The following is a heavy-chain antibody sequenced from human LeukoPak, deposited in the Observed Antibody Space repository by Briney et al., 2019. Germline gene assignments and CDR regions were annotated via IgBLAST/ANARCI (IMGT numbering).Heavy chain of an antibody. J-gene: IGHJ4*02. D-gene: IGHD6-13*01. CDR3: ARPIAAAGFDYDS. CDR1: GFTFSSYS. Sequence: PGGSLRLSCAASGFTFSSYSMNWVRRAPGKGLEWVSSISSSSSYIYYADSVKGRFTISRDNAKNSLYLQMNSLRAEDTAVYYCARPIAAAGFDYDSWGQGTLVTVSS. V-gene: IGHV3-21*01. CDR2: ISSSSSYI.